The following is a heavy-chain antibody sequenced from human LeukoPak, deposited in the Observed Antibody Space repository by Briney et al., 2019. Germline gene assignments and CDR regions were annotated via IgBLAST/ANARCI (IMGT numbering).Heavy chain of an antibody. CDR2: ISGSGGST. Sequence: PGGSLRLSCAASGFTFSSYAMSWVRQAPGKGLEWVSAISGSGGSTYYADSVKGRFTISRDNSKNTLYLQMNSLRAEDTAVYYCAKVFDDYGDYRPRFPFDYWGQGTLVTVSS. J-gene: IGHJ4*02. V-gene: IGHV3-23*01. CDR3: AKVFDDYGDYRPRFPFDY. D-gene: IGHD4-17*01. CDR1: GFTFSSYA.